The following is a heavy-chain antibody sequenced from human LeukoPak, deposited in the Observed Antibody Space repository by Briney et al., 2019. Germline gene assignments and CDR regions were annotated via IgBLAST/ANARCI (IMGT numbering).Heavy chain of an antibody. Sequence: GGSLRLSCAASGFTFSSYSMNWVRQAPGKGLEWVSSISSSSSYIYYADSVKGRFTISRDNAKNSLYLQMNSLRAEDTAVYYCARGVNTAMVRRYIHFDYWGQGTLVTVSS. D-gene: IGHD5-18*01. CDR2: ISSSSSYI. V-gene: IGHV3-21*01. CDR1: GFTFSSYS. CDR3: ARGVNTAMVRRYIHFDY. J-gene: IGHJ4*02.